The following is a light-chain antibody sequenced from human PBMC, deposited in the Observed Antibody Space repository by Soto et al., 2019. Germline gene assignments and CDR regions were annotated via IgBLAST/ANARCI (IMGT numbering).Light chain of an antibody. Sequence: DIVMTQSPDSLAVSLGERATINCKSSQSVLYSSDNKNYLAWYQQKIGQPPKLLIYWASTRESGVPDRFSGSGSETDFTLTISSLQAEDVAVYYCQQYYSTLITFGQGTRLEI. CDR2: WAS. J-gene: IGKJ5*01. V-gene: IGKV4-1*01. CDR3: QQYYSTLIT. CDR1: QSVLYSSDNKNY.